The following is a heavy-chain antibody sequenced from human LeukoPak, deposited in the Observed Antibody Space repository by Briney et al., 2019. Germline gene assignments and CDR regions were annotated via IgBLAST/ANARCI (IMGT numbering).Heavy chain of an antibody. CDR1: GFTFSSYG. CDR2: IWYDGSNK. D-gene: IGHD2-2*01. J-gene: IGHJ4*02. Sequence: GGSLRLSCAASGFTFSSYGMHWVRQAPGKGLEWVAVIWYDGSNKYYADSVKGRFTISRDNSKNTLYLQMNSLGAEDTAVYYCARFYCSSTSCYGGGDYWGQGTLVTVSS. CDR3: ARFYCSSTSCYGGGDY. V-gene: IGHV3-33*01.